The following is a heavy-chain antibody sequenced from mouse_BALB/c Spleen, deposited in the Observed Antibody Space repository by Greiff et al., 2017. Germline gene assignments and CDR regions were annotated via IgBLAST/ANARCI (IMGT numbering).Heavy chain of an antibody. CDR2: ISSGGGST. Sequence: EVKLMESGGGLVKPGGSLKLSCAASGFAFSSYDMSWVRQTPEKRLEWVAYISSGGGSTYYPDTVKGRFTISRDNAKNTLYLQMSSLKSEDTAMYYCARQGNFDYWGQGTTLTVSS. CDR1: GFAFSSYD. J-gene: IGHJ2*01. V-gene: IGHV5-12-1*01. CDR3: ARQGNFDY.